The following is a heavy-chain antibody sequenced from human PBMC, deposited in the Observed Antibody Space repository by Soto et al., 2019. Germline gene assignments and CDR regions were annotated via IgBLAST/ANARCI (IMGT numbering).Heavy chain of an antibody. CDR1: GFTFSTYA. Sequence: GGSLRLSCAASGFTFSTYAMHWVRQAPGKGLEWVAVISYDGSNKHYADSVKGRFTISRDNSKNTLYLQMNSLRAEDTAVYYCARAAVIDIGVPRGCWGRGSLVAVSS. CDR3: ARAAVIDIGVPRGC. CDR2: ISYDGSNK. J-gene: IGHJ4*02. V-gene: IGHV3-30*04. D-gene: IGHD2-15*01.